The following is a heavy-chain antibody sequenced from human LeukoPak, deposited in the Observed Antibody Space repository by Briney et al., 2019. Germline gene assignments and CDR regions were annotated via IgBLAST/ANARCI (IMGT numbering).Heavy chain of an antibody. CDR2: ISYDGSNK. V-gene: IGHV3-30*03. D-gene: IGHD3-10*01. Sequence: PGGSLRLSCAASGFTFSSYGMHWVRQAPGKGLEWVAVISYDGSNKYYADSVKGRFTISRDNSKNTLYLQMNSLRAEDTAVYYCARDPHVIRGVRGGYFDYWGQGTLVTVSS. J-gene: IGHJ4*02. CDR3: ARDPHVIRGVRGGYFDY. CDR1: GFTFSSYG.